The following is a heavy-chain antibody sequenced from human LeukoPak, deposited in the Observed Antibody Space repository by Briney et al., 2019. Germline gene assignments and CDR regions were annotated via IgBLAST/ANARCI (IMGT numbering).Heavy chain of an antibody. D-gene: IGHD1-1*01. J-gene: IGHJ6*02. V-gene: IGHV5-51*01. CDR1: GYKFSTYW. CDR2: IYPDDSDI. Sequence: GESLKISCKGSGYKFSTYWIGCVRQMAGTGLEWLVIIYPDDSDIRYSPSFQGQVNISAEKSIRTAYLQWSRLKASDTAMYYCARLGKDLDRDYYGMDVWGQGTTVTVSS. CDR3: ARLGKDLDRDYYGMDV.